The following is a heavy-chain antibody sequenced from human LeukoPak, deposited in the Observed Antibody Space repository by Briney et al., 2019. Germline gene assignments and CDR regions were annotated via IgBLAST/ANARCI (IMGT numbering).Heavy chain of an antibody. D-gene: IGHD1-26*01. J-gene: IGHJ4*02. CDR2: ISFDGNNV. CDR1: GFTFSTCA. V-gene: IGHV3-30-3*01. Sequence: PGGSLRLSCAASGFTFSTCAMHWVRQAPDMGLEWLAMISFDGNNVNHADSVKGRFTISRDNSKNTLYLQMNSLRPEDTALYYCARDPHSGNYEIDCWGQGTLVTVSS. CDR3: ARDPHSGNYEIDC.